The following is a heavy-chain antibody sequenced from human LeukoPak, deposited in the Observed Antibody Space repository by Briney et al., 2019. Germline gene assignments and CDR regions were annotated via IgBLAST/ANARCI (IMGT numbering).Heavy chain of an antibody. D-gene: IGHD3-9*01. Sequence: GGSLRLSCAASGFTFSSYAMHWVRQAPGKGLEWVAVISYDGSNKYYADSVKGRFTISRDNSKNTLYLQMSSLRAEDTAVYYCARTPGYYDILTGPLDYWGQGTLVTVSS. CDR3: ARTPGYYDILTGPLDY. V-gene: IGHV3-30-3*01. CDR2: ISYDGSNK. J-gene: IGHJ4*02. CDR1: GFTFSSYA.